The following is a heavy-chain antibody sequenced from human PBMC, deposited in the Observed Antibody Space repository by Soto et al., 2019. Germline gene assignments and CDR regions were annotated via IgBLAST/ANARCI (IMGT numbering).Heavy chain of an antibody. CDR1: GFTFSSYA. CDR2: IIGSGDST. J-gene: IGHJ6*02. Sequence: EVQLLESGGGLVQPGGSLRLSCAASGFTFSSYAMSWVRQAPGKGLEWVSAIIGSGDSTSYADSVKGRFTISRDNSKKPLYLQMNSLRAEDTAVYYCAKEPGIQLTIYYYYGMDVWGQGTTVTVSS. CDR3: AKEPGIQLTIYYYYGMDV. V-gene: IGHV3-23*01. D-gene: IGHD5-18*01.